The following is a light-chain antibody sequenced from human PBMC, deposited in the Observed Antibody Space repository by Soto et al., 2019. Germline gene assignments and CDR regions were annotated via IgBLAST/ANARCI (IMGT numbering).Light chain of an antibody. J-gene: IGKJ1*01. CDR2: GAS. CDR1: QSVSSN. Sequence: VMTQSPGTLSVSPGERATLSCRASQSVSSNLAWYQQKPGQAPRLLIYGASTRATGIPARFSGSGSGTEFTLTISSLQSEEITICYCRQYSNWLWTFGQGTKV. CDR3: RQYSNWLWT. V-gene: IGKV3-15*01.